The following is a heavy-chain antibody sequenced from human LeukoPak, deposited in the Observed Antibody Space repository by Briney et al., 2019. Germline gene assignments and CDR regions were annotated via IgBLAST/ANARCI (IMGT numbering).Heavy chain of an antibody. V-gene: IGHV3-23*01. CDR2: ISGSGGST. D-gene: IGHD6-13*01. Sequence: GGSLRLFCAASGFTFSSYAMSWVRQAPGKGLEWVSAISGSGGSTYYADSVKGRFTISRDNSKNTLYLQMNSLRAEDTAVYYCAKDSSSWSRKFDYWGQGTLVTVSS. J-gene: IGHJ4*02. CDR1: GFTFSSYA. CDR3: AKDSSSWSRKFDY.